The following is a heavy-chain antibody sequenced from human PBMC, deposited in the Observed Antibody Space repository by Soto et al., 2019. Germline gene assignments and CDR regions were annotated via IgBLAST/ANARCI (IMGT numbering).Heavy chain of an antibody. Sequence: QVQLQESGPGLVKPSQTLSLTCTVSGGSISSGDYYWSWIRQPPGKGLEWIGYIYYSGSTYYNPSLKSRVTISGDTSNNQFSLKLGSVTAADTAVYYCASYPPHYYDSSGYHLQHWCQGTLVTVFS. CDR2: IYYSGST. V-gene: IGHV4-30-4*01. D-gene: IGHD3-22*01. CDR3: ASYPPHYYDSSGYHLQH. CDR1: GGSISSGDYY. J-gene: IGHJ1*01.